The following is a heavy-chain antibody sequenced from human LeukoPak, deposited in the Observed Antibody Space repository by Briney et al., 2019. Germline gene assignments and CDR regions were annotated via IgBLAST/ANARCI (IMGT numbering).Heavy chain of an antibody. CDR3: ASSSWDD. V-gene: IGHV3-30*02. J-gene: IGHJ4*02. D-gene: IGHD6-13*01. Sequence: GGSLRLSCAASGFTSTYYAIHWVRQAPGKGLEWVAFIRYDGTNKNYADSVKGRFTISRDNSKNTLYLQMNSLRVEDTAVYYCASSSWDDWGQGTLVTVSS. CDR1: GFTSTYYA. CDR2: IRYDGTNK.